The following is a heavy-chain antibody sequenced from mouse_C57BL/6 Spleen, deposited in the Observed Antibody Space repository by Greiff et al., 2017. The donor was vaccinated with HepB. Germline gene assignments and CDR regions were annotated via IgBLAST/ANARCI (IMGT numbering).Heavy chain of an antibody. CDR2: ISYSGST. Sequence: DVQLQESGPGMVKPSQSLSLTCTVTGYSITSGYDWHWIRHFPGNKLEWMGYISYSGSTNYNPSLKSRISITHDTSKNHFFLKLNSVTTEDTATYYCARAHDYEGYFDVWGTGTTVTVSS. CDR3: ARAHDYEGYFDV. D-gene: IGHD2-4*01. J-gene: IGHJ1*03. CDR1: GYSITSGYD. V-gene: IGHV3-1*01.